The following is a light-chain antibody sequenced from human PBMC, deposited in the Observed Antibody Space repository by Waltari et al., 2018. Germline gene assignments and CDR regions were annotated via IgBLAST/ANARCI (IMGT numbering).Light chain of an antibody. CDR3: QQVDNLPVT. CDR1: QGIRKY. V-gene: IGKV1-33*01. Sequence: DLQMTPSPSSLSASVRERVPITCRASQGIRKYLGWYQQKPGKAPKLLIYGASSLETGVPSRFSGSGSRTDFTFTISSLQPEDFATYYCQQVDNLPVTFGQGTKVEIK. J-gene: IGKJ1*01. CDR2: GAS.